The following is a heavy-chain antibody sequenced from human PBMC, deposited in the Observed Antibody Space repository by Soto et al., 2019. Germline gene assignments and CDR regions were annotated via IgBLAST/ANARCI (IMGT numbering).Heavy chain of an antibody. CDR3: ARGVVVHNALDD. CDR1: GGSISSGGYY. D-gene: IGHD3-22*01. Sequence: QVQLQESGPGLVKPSQTLSLTCTVSGGSISSGGYYWSWIRQHPGKGLEWIGCIYYSGSTYYNPFLKTRVTISVDTSKKQFSLKLSSVTAADTAVYYCARGVVVHNALDDWGQGTLVTVSS. V-gene: IGHV4-31*03. J-gene: IGHJ4*02. CDR2: IYYSGST.